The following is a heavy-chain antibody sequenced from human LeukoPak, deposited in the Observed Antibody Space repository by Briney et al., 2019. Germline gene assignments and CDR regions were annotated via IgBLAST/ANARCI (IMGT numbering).Heavy chain of an antibody. Sequence: ASVKVSCKASGYTFTEHYIHWVRQAPGQGPEWMGWINPNIGVTKYAQKFQGRVTMTRDTSISTAYMELSRLRSDDTAVYYCARDRGGYADYWGQGTLVTVSS. CDR2: INPNIGVT. V-gene: IGHV1-2*02. CDR1: GYTFTEHY. J-gene: IGHJ4*02. CDR3: ARDRGGYADY. D-gene: IGHD5-12*01.